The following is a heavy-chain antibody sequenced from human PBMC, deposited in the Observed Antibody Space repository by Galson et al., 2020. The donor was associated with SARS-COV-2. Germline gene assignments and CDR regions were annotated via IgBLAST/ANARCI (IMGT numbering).Heavy chain of an antibody. D-gene: IGHD4-17*01. CDR3: ARDRRTVTTARGAFDI. Sequence: ETSETLSLTCTVSGGSISSGDYYWSWIRQPPGKGLEWIGYIYYSGSTYYNPSLKSRVTISVDTSKNQFSLKLSSVTAADTAVYYCARDRRTVTTARGAFDIWGQGTMVTVSS. CDR1: GGSISSGDYY. J-gene: IGHJ3*02. CDR2: IYYSGST. V-gene: IGHV4-30-4*01.